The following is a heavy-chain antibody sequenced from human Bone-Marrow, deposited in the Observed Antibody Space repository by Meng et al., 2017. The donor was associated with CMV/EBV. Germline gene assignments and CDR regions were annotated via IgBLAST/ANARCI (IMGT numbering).Heavy chain of an antibody. V-gene: IGHV1-8*01. J-gene: IGHJ5*02. D-gene: IGHD2-15*01. CDR1: GYTFTSYD. CDR3: ARGSACSGGSCYPGDWFDP. Sequence: DSVKVSCKTPGYTFTSYDIHWVRKATGQGLEWMGWMNPNSGNTGYAPKFQGRVTIARNTSISTAYMELSSLRSEDTAVYYCARGSACSGGSCYPGDWFDPWGQGTLVTVSS. CDR2: MNPNSGNT.